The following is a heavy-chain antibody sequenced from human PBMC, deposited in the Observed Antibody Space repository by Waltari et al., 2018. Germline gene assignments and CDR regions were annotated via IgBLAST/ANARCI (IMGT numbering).Heavy chain of an antibody. CDR1: GLTVSSNY. Sequence: EVQLVESGGGLIQPGGSLRLSCAASGLTVSSNYMSWVRQAPGKWLEWVSVIYSGGSTYYADSVKGRFTISRDNSKNTLYLQMNSLRAEDTAVYYCARELDYYYYYGMDVWGQGTTVTVSS. CDR2: IYSGGST. CDR3: ARELDYYYYYGMDV. V-gene: IGHV3-53*01. J-gene: IGHJ6*02.